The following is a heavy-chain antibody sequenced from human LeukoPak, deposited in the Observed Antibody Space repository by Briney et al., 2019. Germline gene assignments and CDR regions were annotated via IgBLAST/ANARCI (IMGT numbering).Heavy chain of an antibody. Sequence: SVKVSCKASGGTFSSYAISWVRQAPGQGLEWMGRIIPILGIANYAQKFQGRVTITADKSTSTAYMELSSLRSDDTAVYYCATSTHSSSWANFDYWGQGTLVTVSS. CDR3: ATSTHSSSWANFDY. V-gene: IGHV1-69*04. J-gene: IGHJ4*02. CDR2: IIPILGIA. D-gene: IGHD6-13*01. CDR1: GGTFSSYA.